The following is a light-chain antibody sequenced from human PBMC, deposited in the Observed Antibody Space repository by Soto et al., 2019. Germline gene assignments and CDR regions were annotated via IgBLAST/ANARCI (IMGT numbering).Light chain of an antibody. J-gene: IGKJ5*01. CDR2: KVS. V-gene: IGKV2-30*02. Sequence: DVVMTQSPLSLPVTLGQPASISCRSNQSLVHSDGIAYFSWFQQRPGRSPRRLIYKVSNRDSGVPARFSGSGSGTDFALKISRVEAEDVGVYYCMQGTHWPFGFGQGTRLEIK. CDR3: MQGTHWPFG. CDR1: QSLVHSDGIAY.